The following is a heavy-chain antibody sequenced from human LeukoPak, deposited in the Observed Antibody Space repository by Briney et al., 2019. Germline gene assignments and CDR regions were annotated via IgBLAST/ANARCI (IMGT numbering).Heavy chain of an antibody. J-gene: IGHJ4*02. Sequence: GGSLRLSCAASGFTFNSYWMTWVRQAPGKGLEWVANIKQDGRVKYYVDSVKGRFTISRDNAKNSLYLQMNSLRVEDTALYYCTKDVLAGGLDHWGQGTLVTVSS. CDR2: IKQDGRVK. CDR1: GFTFNSYW. CDR3: TKDVLAGGLDH. D-gene: IGHD3-3*02. V-gene: IGHV3-7*03.